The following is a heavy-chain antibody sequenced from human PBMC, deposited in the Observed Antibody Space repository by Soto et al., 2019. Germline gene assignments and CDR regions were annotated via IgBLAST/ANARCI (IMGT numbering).Heavy chain of an antibody. CDR2: ISYDGSNK. CDR1: GFTFSSYG. J-gene: IGHJ3*02. V-gene: IGHV3-30*18. CDR3: AKGTGSGWSHAFDI. D-gene: IGHD6-19*01. Sequence: GGSLRLSCAASGFTFSSYGMHWVRQAPGKGLEWVAVISYDGSNKYYADSVKGRFTISRDNSKNTLYLQMNSLRAEDTAVYYCAKGTGSGWSHAFDIWGQGTMVTVSS.